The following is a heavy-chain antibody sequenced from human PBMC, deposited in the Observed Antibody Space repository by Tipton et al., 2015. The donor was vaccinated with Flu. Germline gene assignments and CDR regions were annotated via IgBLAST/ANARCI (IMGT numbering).Heavy chain of an antibody. CDR2: IYYSGST. D-gene: IGHD3-22*01. CDR3: ARDSGDSSGYYSKVWLDP. J-gene: IGHJ5*02. Sequence: TLSLTCTVSGGSISSYYWSWIRQPPGKGLEWIGYIYYSGSTNYNPSLKSRVTISVDTSKNQFSLKLSSVTAADTAVYYCARDSGDSSGYYSKVWLDPWGQGTLVTVSS. CDR1: GGSISSYY. V-gene: IGHV4-59*01.